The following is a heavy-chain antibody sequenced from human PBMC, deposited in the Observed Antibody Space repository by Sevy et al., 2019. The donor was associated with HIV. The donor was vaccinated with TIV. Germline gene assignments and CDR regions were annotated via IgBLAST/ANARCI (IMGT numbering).Heavy chain of an antibody. CDR2: IGSSSSYI. V-gene: IGHV3-21*01. J-gene: IGHJ6*02. CDR3: ARVVAYCTGGSCFPGYYYGMDV. D-gene: IGHD2-15*01. CDR1: GFIFSSYN. Sequence: GGSLRLSCAASGFIFSSYNMNWVRQAPGKGLEWVSSIGSSSSYIYYTDSVKGRFTVSRDNAKNSLYLQMNSLRAEDTAVYYCARVVAYCTGGSCFPGYYYGMDVWGQGTTVTVSS.